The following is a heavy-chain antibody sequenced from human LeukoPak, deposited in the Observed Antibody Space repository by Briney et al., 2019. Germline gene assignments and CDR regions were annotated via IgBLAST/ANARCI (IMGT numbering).Heavy chain of an antibody. V-gene: IGHV3-7*03. Sequence: PGGSLRLSCAASGFTFSIYWMNWVRQAPGKGLEWVGNIKQDGSEQYYGESVKGRFTISRDNARNSLYLQMNSLRAEDTAVYYCAKVLIVGATVSPRFDYWGQGTLVTVSS. CDR2: IKQDGSEQ. J-gene: IGHJ4*02. CDR1: GFTFSIYW. CDR3: AKVLIVGATVSPRFDY. D-gene: IGHD1-26*01.